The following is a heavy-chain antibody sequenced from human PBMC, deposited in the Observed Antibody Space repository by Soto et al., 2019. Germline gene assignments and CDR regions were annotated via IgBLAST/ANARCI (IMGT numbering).Heavy chain of an antibody. CDR3: AQRTIGAADAPYCFDY. D-gene: IGHD6-13*01. CDR2: SYWNDDK. CDR1: GFSLSTSGVG. Sequence: QITLKESGPTLVKPTQTLTLTCTFSGFSLSTSGVGVGWIRQPPGKALEWLALSYWNDDKRYSPSLKSRLTINNDNHKNQVVITMNNMDPVDTATYYCAQRTIGAADAPYCFDYWGQGTLVTVSS. V-gene: IGHV2-5*01. J-gene: IGHJ4*02.